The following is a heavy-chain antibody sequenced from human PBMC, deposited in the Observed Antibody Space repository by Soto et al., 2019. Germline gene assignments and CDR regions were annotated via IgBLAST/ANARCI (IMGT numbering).Heavy chain of an antibody. CDR2: VSPPFRTS. CDR1: GVSFNNNG. Sequence: QVQLVQSGAEVKKPGSSVKVSCKTSGVSFNNNGIGWVRQAPGHGLEWMGGVSPPFRTSNYARKFVGRISITADASTGTVNMELSSLTSEDTAQYYCARVLYYGSGSYSPYGMDVWGQGTTVTVSS. CDR3: ARVLYYGSGSYSPYGMDV. V-gene: IGHV1-69*01. J-gene: IGHJ6*02. D-gene: IGHD3-10*01.